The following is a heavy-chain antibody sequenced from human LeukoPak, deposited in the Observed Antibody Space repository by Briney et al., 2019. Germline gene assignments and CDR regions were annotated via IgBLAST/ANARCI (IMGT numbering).Heavy chain of an antibody. D-gene: IGHD2-15*01. J-gene: IGHJ5*02. CDR1: GGSFRGYY. CDR2: ISHSGST. CDR3: AREDCSGGSCTPGWFDP. V-gene: IGHV4-34*01. Sequence: SETLSLTGAVYGGSFRGYYWSWIRQPPGRGLEWIGEISHSGSTNYNPSLKSRVTISIDTSKNQFSLKLSSVTAADTAVFYCAREDCSGGSCTPGWFDPWGQGTLVTVSS.